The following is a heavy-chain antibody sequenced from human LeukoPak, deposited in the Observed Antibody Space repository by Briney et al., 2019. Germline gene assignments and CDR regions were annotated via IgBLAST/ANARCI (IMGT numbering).Heavy chain of an antibody. Sequence: PGGSLRLSCAASGFTFSSYWMSWVRQAPGKGLEWVANIKQDGSEKYYVDSVKGRFTISRDNAKNSLYLQMNSLRAEDTAVYYCARESSSGRSNWFDPWGQGTLVTVSS. D-gene: IGHD6-19*01. CDR2: IKQDGSEK. V-gene: IGHV3-7*01. CDR3: ARESSSGRSNWFDP. CDR1: GFTFSSYW. J-gene: IGHJ5*02.